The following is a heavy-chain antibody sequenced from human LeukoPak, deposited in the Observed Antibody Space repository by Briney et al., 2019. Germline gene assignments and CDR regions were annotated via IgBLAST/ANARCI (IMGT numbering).Heavy chain of an antibody. CDR3: AKGSYNTGWYGDY. CDR2: ISNDGSKK. Sequence: GGSLRLSCAVSRLIFSSYGMYWVRQAPGKGLEWVAAISNDGSKKYYGDSVKGRFTISRDNSKKLLYLQMNNLRAEDTAVYYCAKGSYNTGWYGDYWGQGTLVTVSS. V-gene: IGHV3-30*18. CDR1: RLIFSSYG. J-gene: IGHJ4*02. D-gene: IGHD6-19*01.